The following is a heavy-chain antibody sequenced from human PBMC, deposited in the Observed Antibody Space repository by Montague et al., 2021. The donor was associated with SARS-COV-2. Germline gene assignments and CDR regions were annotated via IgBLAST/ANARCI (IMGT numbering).Heavy chain of an antibody. CDR1: GGSISSYY. J-gene: IGHJ3*02. CDR2: IYYGGST. D-gene: IGHD6-19*01. CDR3: ARGSGWMGNAFDI. Sequence: SETLSLTCTVSGGSISSYYWSWIRQPPGKGLEWIGYIYYGGSTXXXPSXKCRVTISVDTSKNQFSLKLSSVTAADTAGYYCARGSGWMGNAFDIWGQGTMVTVSS. V-gene: IGHV4-59*01.